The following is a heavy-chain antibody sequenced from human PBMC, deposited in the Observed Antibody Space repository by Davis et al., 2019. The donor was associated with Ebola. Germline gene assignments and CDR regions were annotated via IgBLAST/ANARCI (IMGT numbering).Heavy chain of an antibody. CDR1: GFTFSRHS. CDR2: ISMSGSTA. CDR3: VQGTTACRA. J-gene: IGHJ4*02. D-gene: IGHD1-26*01. Sequence: GESLKISCAASGFTFSRHSMHWVRQAPGKGLECVAAISMSGSTADYADSVKGRFTIFRDNSKNMLYLQMNSLTAEDTAVYYCVQGTTACRAWGQGTLVTVSA. V-gene: IGHV3-23*01.